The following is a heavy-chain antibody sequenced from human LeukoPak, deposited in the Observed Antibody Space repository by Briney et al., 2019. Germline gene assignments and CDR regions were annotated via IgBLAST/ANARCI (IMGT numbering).Heavy chain of an antibody. V-gene: IGHV3-11*04. Sequence: GGSLRLSCAASGFTFSDYYMSWIRQAPGKGLEWVSYISSSGSTIYYADSVKGRFTISRDNAKNSLYLQMNSLRAEDTAVYYCARDRGGYYYDSSGYEEGIWFDPWGQGTLITVSS. D-gene: IGHD3-22*01. J-gene: IGHJ5*02. CDR3: ARDRGGYYYDSSGYEEGIWFDP. CDR1: GFTFSDYY. CDR2: ISSSGSTI.